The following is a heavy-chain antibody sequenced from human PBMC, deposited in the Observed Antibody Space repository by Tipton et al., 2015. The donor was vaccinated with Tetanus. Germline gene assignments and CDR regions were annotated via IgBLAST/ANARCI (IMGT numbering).Heavy chain of an antibody. J-gene: IGHJ4*02. CDR1: GGAFSGYL. CDR3: ARAGFEGSSSSGYFDH. D-gene: IGHD2-2*01. V-gene: IGHV4-34*01. CDR2: INQSGST. Sequence: TLSLTCAVSGGAFSGYLWSWIRQSPGKGLEWIGEINQSGSTIYNPSLKSRVTIAVDTFQRQFSMTLTSATAADTAVYYCARAGFEGSSSSGYFDHWGLGVLVTVSS.